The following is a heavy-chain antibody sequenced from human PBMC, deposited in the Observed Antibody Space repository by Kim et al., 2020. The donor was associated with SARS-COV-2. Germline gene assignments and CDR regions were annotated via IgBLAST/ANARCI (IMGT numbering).Heavy chain of an antibody. D-gene: IGHD2-2*01. V-gene: IGHV1-69*13. CDR1: GGTFSSYA. CDR3: AREGYCSSTSCYAIAVARRGYYYYGMDV. CDR2: IIPIFGTA. J-gene: IGHJ6*02. Sequence: SVKVSCKASGGTFSSYAISWVRQAPGQGLEWMGGIIPIFGTANYAQKFQGRVTITADESTSTAYMELSSLRSEDTAVYYCAREGYCSSTSCYAIAVARRGYYYYGMDVWGQGTTVTVSS.